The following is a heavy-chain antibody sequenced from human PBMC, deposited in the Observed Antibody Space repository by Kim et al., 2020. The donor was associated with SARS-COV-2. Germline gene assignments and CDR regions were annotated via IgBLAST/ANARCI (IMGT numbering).Heavy chain of an antibody. J-gene: IGHJ4*02. V-gene: IGHV1-69*04. Sequence: SVKVSCKSSGGTFNSYGISWVRQAPGQGLEWMGRIIPIFNMTNNAQKFQDRVTITADRSTATVYMELTSLRSEDTAMYYCARGEGSDGYNLLYWGTGTL. CDR2: IIPIFNMT. CDR1: GGTFNSYG. CDR3: ARGEGSDGYNLLY. D-gene: IGHD5-12*01.